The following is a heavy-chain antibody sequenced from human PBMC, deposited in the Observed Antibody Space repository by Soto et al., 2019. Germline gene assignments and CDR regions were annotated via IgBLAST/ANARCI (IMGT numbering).Heavy chain of an antibody. J-gene: IGHJ4*02. Sequence: QVQLVESGGGVVQPGRSLRLSCAASGFTFSSYGMHWVRQAPGKGLEWVAVISYDGSNKYYADSVKGRFTISRDNSKNTLYLQMNSLRAEDTAVYYCWRVAAAGMGSGRDFDYWGQGTLVTVSS. CDR3: WRVAAAGMGSGRDFDY. V-gene: IGHV3-30*03. CDR1: GFTFSSYG. CDR2: ISYDGSNK. D-gene: IGHD6-13*01.